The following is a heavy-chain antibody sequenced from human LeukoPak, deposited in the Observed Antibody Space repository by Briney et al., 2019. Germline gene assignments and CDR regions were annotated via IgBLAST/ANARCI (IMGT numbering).Heavy chain of an antibody. D-gene: IGHD3-22*01. CDR1: GYTFTGYY. CDR2: INPNSGGT. J-gene: IGHJ4*02. CDR3: ARGGYYYDSSGYSDY. Sequence: ASATVSCTASGYTFTGYYMHWVRQAPGQGLEWMGRINPNSGGTNYAQKFQGRVTMTRDTSIGTAYMELSRLRSDDTAVYYCARGGYYYDSSGYSDYWGQGTMVTVSS. V-gene: IGHV1-2*06.